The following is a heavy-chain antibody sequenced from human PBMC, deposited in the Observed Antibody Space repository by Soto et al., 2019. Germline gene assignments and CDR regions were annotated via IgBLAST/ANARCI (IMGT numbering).Heavy chain of an antibody. V-gene: IGHV4-31*03. CDR3: ASCAEPAVRRDSDHYYTAV. D-gene: IGHD2-2*01. CDR1: GDSINSCGYY. CDR2: FYYSGRT. J-gene: IGHJ6*03. Sequence: QVHLQESGPGLVKPSQTLSLSCSVSGDSINSCGYYWYWIRQHPGEGLEYMGYFYYSGRTSYNTSLKTRISISLDKSHNKVTLKLTYVPAADTAVSYCASCAEPAVRRDSDHYYTAVWGTGPSVTV.